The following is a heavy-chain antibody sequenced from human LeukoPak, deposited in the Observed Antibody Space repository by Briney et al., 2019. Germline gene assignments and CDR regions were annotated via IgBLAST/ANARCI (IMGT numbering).Heavy chain of an antibody. CDR3: ARISVVSRSGPLDY. V-gene: IGHV3-23*01. J-gene: IGHJ4*02. Sequence: GGSLTLSCAASGFTFSSYAMTWVRQAPGKGLGWVSTIRSGAYTYYADSVKGRLSISRDNSKNTLYLEMNSLRAEDAAVYYCARISVVSRSGPLDYWGQGTLVTVSS. CDR2: IRSGAYT. CDR1: GFTFSSYA. D-gene: IGHD3-10*01.